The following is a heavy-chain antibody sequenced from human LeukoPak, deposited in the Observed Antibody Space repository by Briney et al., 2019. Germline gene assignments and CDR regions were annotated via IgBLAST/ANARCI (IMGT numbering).Heavy chain of an antibody. CDR3: LRGDRRDY. V-gene: IGHV3-21*06. Sequence: GGSLRLSWEASGFTFNTYSMNWARQAPGKGLEWESSIDSSGGYMFYADSVKGRFIISRDHAKDSLYLQMNSLRVEDTAVYYCLRGDRRDYWGQGTLVTVSS. CDR1: GFTFNTYS. CDR2: IDSSGGYM. J-gene: IGHJ4*02.